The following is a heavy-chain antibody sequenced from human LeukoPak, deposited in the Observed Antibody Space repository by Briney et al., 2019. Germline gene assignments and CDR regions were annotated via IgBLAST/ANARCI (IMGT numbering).Heavy chain of an antibody. CDR3: ARDGAGSEYYFDY. Sequence: ASVKVSCKASGYTFTSYGISWVRQAPGQGLEWMGGIIPIFGTANYAQKFQGRVTITTDESTSTAYMELSSLRSEDTAVYYCARDGAGSEYYFDYWGQGTLVTVSS. V-gene: IGHV1-69*05. CDR1: GYTFTSYG. CDR2: IIPIFGTA. D-gene: IGHD3-10*01. J-gene: IGHJ4*02.